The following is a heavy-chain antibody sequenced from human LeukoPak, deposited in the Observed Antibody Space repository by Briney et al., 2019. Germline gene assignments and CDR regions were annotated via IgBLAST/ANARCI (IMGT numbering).Heavy chain of an antibody. V-gene: IGHV4-34*01. Sequence: PSETLSLTCAVYGGSFSGYYWSWIRQPPGKGLEWIGEINHRGSTNYNPSLKSRVTISVDTSKNQFSLKLSSVTAADTAVYYCARIDTAMVFARLWGQGTLVTVSS. J-gene: IGHJ4*02. D-gene: IGHD5-18*01. CDR1: GGSFSGYY. CDR3: ARIDTAMVFARL. CDR2: INHRGST.